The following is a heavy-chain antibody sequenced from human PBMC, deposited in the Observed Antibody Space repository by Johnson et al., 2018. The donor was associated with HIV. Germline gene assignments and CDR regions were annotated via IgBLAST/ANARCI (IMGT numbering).Heavy chain of an antibody. Sequence: EVQLVESGGGLIQPGGSLRLSCAASGFTVSSNHMSWVRQAPGKGLEWVSGIGTAGDTYYPGSVKGRFTISRENAKNSLYLQMNNLRAGDTAVYYCTVWRWGWSGQEPFDIWGQGTMVTVSS. D-gene: IGHD3-3*01. CDR1: GFTVSSNH. V-gene: IGHV3-13*01. J-gene: IGHJ3*02. CDR3: TVWRWGWSGQEPFDI. CDR2: IGTAGDT.